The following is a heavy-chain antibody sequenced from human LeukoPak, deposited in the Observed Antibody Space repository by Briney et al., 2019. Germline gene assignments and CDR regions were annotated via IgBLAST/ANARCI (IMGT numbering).Heavy chain of an antibody. J-gene: IGHJ5*02. Sequence: SETLPLTCAVYGGSFSGYYWSWIRQPPGKGLEWIGEINHSGSTNYNPSLKSRVTISVDTSKNQFSLRLSSVTAADTAVYYCARGGYSGSSRWFDPWGQGTLVTVSS. CDR1: GGSFSGYY. V-gene: IGHV4-34*01. D-gene: IGHD6-6*01. CDR2: INHSGST. CDR3: ARGGYSGSSRWFDP.